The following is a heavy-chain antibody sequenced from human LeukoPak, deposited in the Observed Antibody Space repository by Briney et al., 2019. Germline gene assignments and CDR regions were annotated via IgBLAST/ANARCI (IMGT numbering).Heavy chain of an antibody. Sequence: GGSLRLSCAASGFTFSSYGMHWVRQAPGKGLEWVAVISYDGSNKYYADSVKGRFTISRDNSKNTLYLQMNSLRAEDTAVYYCAKDRRIVVVTAILNRGQGTLVTVSS. D-gene: IGHD2-21*02. J-gene: IGHJ4*02. CDR3: AKDRRIVVVTAILN. V-gene: IGHV3-30*18. CDR2: ISYDGSNK. CDR1: GFTFSSYG.